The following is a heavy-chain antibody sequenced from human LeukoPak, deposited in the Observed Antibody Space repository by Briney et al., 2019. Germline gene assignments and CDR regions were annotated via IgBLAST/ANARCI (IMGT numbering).Heavy chain of an antibody. CDR2: IYYSGST. Sequence: SETLSLTCTVSGGSINSHYWSWIRQPPGKGLEWIGYIYYSGSTNYNPSLKSRVTISVDTSKNQFSLKLSSVTAADTAVYYCARASGSSWYIDWFDPWGQGTLVTVSS. CDR3: ARASGSSWYIDWFDP. J-gene: IGHJ5*02. CDR1: GGSINSHY. V-gene: IGHV4-59*11. D-gene: IGHD6-13*01.